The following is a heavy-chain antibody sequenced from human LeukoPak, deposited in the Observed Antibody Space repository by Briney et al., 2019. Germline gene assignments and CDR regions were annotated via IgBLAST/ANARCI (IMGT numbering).Heavy chain of an antibody. Sequence: SVKVSCKASGYAFTSYDINWVRQATGQGLEWMGWMNPNSGNTGYPQKFQGRVTMTRNTSISPAYMELSSLSSEDTAVYYCARGVYYYDSSGYYYTDYWGQGTLVTVSS. CDR3: ARGVYYYDSSGYYYTDY. J-gene: IGHJ4*02. V-gene: IGHV1-8*01. CDR2: MNPNSGNT. CDR1: GYAFTSYD. D-gene: IGHD3-22*01.